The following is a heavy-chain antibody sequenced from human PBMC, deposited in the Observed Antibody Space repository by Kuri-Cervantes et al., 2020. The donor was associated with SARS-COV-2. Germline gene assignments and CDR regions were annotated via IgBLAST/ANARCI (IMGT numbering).Heavy chain of an antibody. V-gene: IGHV1-8*03. D-gene: IGHD3-3*01. CDR3: ARGDLGVTIFGVGAFDI. CDR2: MNPNSGNT. CDR1: GYTFTSYD. J-gene: IGHJ3*02. Sequence: ASVKVSCKASGYTFTSYDINWVRQATGQGLKWMGWMNPNSGNTGYAQKFQGRVTITRNTSISTAYMELSSLRSEDTAVYYCARGDLGVTIFGVGAFDIWGQGTMVTVSS.